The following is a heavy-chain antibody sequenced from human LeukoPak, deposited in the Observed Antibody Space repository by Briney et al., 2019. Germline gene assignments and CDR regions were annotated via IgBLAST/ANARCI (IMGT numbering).Heavy chain of an antibody. CDR1: GGSISKDY. D-gene: IGHD6-19*01. Sequence: SETLSLTCTVSGGSISKDYWSWIRQPPGKGLEWIGYIYYSGSTNYNPSLKSRVTISVDTSKNQFSLKLSSVTAADTAVYYCARLRRSGSGWSHFDYWGQGTLVTVSS. V-gene: IGHV4-59*08. J-gene: IGHJ4*02. CDR3: ARLRRSGSGWSHFDY. CDR2: IYYSGST.